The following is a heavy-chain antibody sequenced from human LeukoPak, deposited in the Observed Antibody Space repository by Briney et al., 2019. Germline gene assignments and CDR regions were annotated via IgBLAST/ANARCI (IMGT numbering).Heavy chain of an antibody. J-gene: IGHJ6*02. CDR2: IYTSGST. D-gene: IGHD6-6*01. CDR3: ARSYSSSGYYYYGMDL. CDR1: GGSISSYY. Sequence: SETLSLTCTVSGGSISSYYWSWIRQPAGKGLEWIGRIYTSGSTNYNPSLKSRVTISLDKSNNQLSLKMSSVTAADTAVYYCARSYSSSGYYYYGMDLWGQGTTVTVSS. V-gene: IGHV4-4*07.